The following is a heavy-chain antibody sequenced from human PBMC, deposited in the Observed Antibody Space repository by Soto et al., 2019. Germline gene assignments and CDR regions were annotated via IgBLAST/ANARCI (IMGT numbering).Heavy chain of an antibody. V-gene: IGHV3-23*01. CDR2: ISGSGGST. CDR1: GFTFSSYA. Sequence: GGSLRLSCAASGFTFSSYAMSWVLQAPGKGLEWVSAISGSGGSTYYADTVKGRFTISRDNSKNTLYLQMNSLRAEDTAVYYCAKDQREGPYYFDYWGQGTLVTVSS. CDR3: AKDQREGPYYFDY. J-gene: IGHJ4*02. D-gene: IGHD1-26*01.